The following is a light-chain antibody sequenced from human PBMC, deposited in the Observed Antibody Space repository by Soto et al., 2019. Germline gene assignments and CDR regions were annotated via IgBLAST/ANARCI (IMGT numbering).Light chain of an antibody. CDR1: XXVSSY. J-gene: IGKJ3*01. CDR3: QQPSHWPLFT. V-gene: IGKV3-11*01. Sequence: SPATLSLSPXXXXTLSXXXXXXVSSYLAWYQQQPPQPPRTLIYDASNRATGIPARFSGSGSGTHFTLTISSLEPEDFAVDYCQQPSHWPLFTFGPGTKVDIK. CDR2: DAS.